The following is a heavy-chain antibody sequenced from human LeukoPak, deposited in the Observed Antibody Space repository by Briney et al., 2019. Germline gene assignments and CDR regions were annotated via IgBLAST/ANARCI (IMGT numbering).Heavy chain of an antibody. J-gene: IGHJ4*01. CDR2: IWSDGSNR. V-gene: IGHV3-33*01. CDR1: GFIYSHYG. D-gene: IGHD4-11*01. CDR3: ARDAQRGFDYSNSLKY. Sequence: GRSLRLSCAASGFIYSHYGMHWVRQALGKGLEWVAVIWSDGSNRFYAGSVKGRFTISRDNSQNTLFLQMNSLRAEDTAMYYCARDAQRGFDYSNSLKYWGHGTLVTVSS.